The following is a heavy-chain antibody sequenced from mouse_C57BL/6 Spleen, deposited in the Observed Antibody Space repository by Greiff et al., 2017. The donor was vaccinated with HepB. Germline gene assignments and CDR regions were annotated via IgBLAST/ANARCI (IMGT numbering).Heavy chain of an antibody. CDR2: IYPGDGDT. V-gene: IGHV1-82*01. Sequence: QVQLKESGPELVKPGASVKISCKASGYAFSSSWMNWVKQRPGKGLEWIGRIYPGDGDTNYNGKFEGKATLTADKSSSTAYMQLSSLTSEDSAVYFCARRVVYYDYEWYFDVWGTGTTVTVSS. J-gene: IGHJ1*03. CDR3: ARRVVYYDYEWYFDV. CDR1: GYAFSSSW. D-gene: IGHD2-4*01.